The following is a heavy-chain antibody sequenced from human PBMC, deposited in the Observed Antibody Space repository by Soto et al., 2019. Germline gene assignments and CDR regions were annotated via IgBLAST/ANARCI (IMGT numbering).Heavy chain of an antibody. Sequence: GGSLRLSCAASGFTFSSYGMHWVHQAPGKGLEWVAVISYDGSNKYYADSVKGRFTISRDDSKNTLYLQMNSLRAEDTAVYYCAKDEYYSHYYYGMDVWGQGTTVTVSS. CDR2: ISYDGSNK. CDR3: AKDEYYSHYYYGMDV. CDR1: GFTFSSYG. V-gene: IGHV3-30*18. D-gene: IGHD2-15*01. J-gene: IGHJ6*02.